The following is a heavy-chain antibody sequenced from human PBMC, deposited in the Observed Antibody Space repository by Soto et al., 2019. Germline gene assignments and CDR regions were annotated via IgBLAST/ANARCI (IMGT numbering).Heavy chain of an antibody. CDR1: GGSISSGGYY. V-gene: IGHV4-31*03. Sequence: SETLSLTCTVSGGSISSGGYYWSWIRQHPGKGLEWIGYIYYSWSTYYNPSLKSRVTISVDTSKNQFSLKLSSVTAADTAVYYCARDGAIAVAGARYFDYWGQGTLVTVSS. CDR2: IYYSWST. CDR3: ARDGAIAVAGARYFDY. J-gene: IGHJ4*02. D-gene: IGHD6-19*01.